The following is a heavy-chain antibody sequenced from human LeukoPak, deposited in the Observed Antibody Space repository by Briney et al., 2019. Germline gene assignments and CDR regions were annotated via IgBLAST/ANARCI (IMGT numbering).Heavy chain of an antibody. J-gene: IGHJ5*02. V-gene: IGHV4-39*07. CDR1: GGSISSSSYY. D-gene: IGHD3-10*01. CDR3: ARGLSRRYYGSGRNWFDP. CDR2: IYYSGST. Sequence: SETLSLTCTVSGGSISSSSYYWGWIRQPPGKGLEWIGSIYYSGSTNYNPSLKSRVTISVDTSKNQFSLKLSSVTAADTAVYYCARGLSRRYYGSGRNWFDPWGQGTLVTVSS.